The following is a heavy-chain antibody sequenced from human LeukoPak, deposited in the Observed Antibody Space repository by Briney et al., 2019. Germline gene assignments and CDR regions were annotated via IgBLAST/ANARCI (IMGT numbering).Heavy chain of an antibody. CDR3: ARGQLVIHHFEY. CDR1: GFTFSDYY. J-gene: IGHJ4*02. CDR2: ISSSSSYT. Sequence: PGGSLRLSCAASGFTFSDYYMSWIRQAPGKGLEWVSYISSSSSYTNYADSVKGRFTISRDNAKNSLYLQMNSLRAEDTAVYYCARGQLVIHHFEYWGQGTLVTVSS. V-gene: IGHV3-11*05. D-gene: IGHD3-9*01.